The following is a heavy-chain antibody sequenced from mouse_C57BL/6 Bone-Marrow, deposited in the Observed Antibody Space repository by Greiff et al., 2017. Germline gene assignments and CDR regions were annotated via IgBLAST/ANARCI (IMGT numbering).Heavy chain of an antibody. Sequence: VQLQQSGAELVRPGASVKLSCTASGFNIKDDYMHWVKQRPEQGLEWIGWIDPENGDTDYASQFQGKATIPADTSSNTAYLQLSSVTSEDTTVYYCTTTGAPIDYWGQGTTLTVSS. CDR3: TTTGAPIDY. CDR1: GFNIKDDY. V-gene: IGHV14-4*01. J-gene: IGHJ2*01. CDR2: IDPENGDT. D-gene: IGHD4-1*01.